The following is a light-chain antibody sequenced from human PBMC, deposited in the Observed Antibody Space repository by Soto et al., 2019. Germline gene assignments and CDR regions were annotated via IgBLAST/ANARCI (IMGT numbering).Light chain of an antibody. CDR1: QSVSSN. CDR2: GVY. Sequence: EIVMTQSPATLSVSPGERATLSCRASQSVSSNLAWYQQKPGQAPRLLIYGVYTRAAGVPARFSGSGSGTEFTLTITSLQSEDIALYYCQQYNIWPPITFGQGTRLEIK. V-gene: IGKV3-15*01. J-gene: IGKJ5*01. CDR3: QQYNIWPPIT.